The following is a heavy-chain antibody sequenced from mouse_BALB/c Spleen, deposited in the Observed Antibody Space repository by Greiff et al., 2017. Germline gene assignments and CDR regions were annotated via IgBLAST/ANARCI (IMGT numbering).Heavy chain of an antibody. CDR3: ARGDGYYAY. V-gene: IGHV5-4*02. CDR2: ISDGGSYT. D-gene: IGHD2-3*01. J-gene: IGHJ3*01. Sequence: EVQVVESGGGLVKPGGSLKLSCAASGFTFSDYYMYWVRQTPEKRLEWVATISDGGSYTYYPDSVKGRFTISRDNAKNNLYLQMSSLKSEDTAMYYCARGDGYYAYWGQGTLVTVSA. CDR1: GFTFSDYY.